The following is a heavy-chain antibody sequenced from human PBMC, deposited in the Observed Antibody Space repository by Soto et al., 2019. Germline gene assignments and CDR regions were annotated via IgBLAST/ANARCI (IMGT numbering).Heavy chain of an antibody. J-gene: IGHJ4*02. Sequence: EVQLLEAGGGLVQPGGSLRLSCAASGFTFSSYAMSWVRQAPGKGLEGVSAISGSGFSTYYADSVKGRFTVSRDTSKNTLFLQMNSLIAEDTAVYYCAKDPGDDPSDYFDYWGQGTLVTVSS. D-gene: IGHD4-17*01. V-gene: IGHV3-23*01. CDR2: ISGSGFST. CDR1: GFTFSSYA. CDR3: AKDPGDDPSDYFDY.